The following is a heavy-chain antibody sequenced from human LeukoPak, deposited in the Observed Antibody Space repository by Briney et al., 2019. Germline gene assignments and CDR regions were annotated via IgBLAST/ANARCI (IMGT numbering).Heavy chain of an antibody. CDR3: ARAPSEIGGYYPEYFRR. CDR1: GFTLSSYW. CDR2: IKSDGRT. J-gene: IGHJ1*01. D-gene: IGHD3-22*01. V-gene: IGHV3-74*01. Sequence: GGSLRLSCAASGFTLSSYWMHWVRQAPGKGLVWVSRIKSDGRTNYADSVKGRFTISRDNAKNIVSLQMNSLRAEDTGVYCCARAPSEIGGYYPEYFRRWGQGTLVIVSS.